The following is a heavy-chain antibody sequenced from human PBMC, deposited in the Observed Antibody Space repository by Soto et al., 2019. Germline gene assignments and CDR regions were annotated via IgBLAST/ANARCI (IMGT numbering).Heavy chain of an antibody. D-gene: IGHD4-17*01. CDR3: ASNYGDYVQMSN. CDR1: GGSISSYY. V-gene: IGHV4-59*01. Sequence: PSETLSLTCTVSGGSISSYYWSWIRQPPGKGLEWIGYIYYSGNTNYNPSLKSRVTISVDTSKNQFSLKLSSVTAADTAVYYCASNYGDYVQMSNWGQGTLVTV. CDR2: IYYSGNT. J-gene: IGHJ4*02.